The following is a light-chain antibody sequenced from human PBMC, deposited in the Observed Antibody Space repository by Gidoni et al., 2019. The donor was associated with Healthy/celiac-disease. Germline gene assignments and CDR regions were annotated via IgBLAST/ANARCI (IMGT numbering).Light chain of an antibody. CDR1: QGISSY. Sequence: AIRMTQSPSSFSASTGDRVTITRRASQGISSYLAWYQQKPGKAPKPLIYAASTLQSGVPSRFSGSGSGTDFTLTISCLQSEDFATYYCQQYYSYPSWTFGQGTKVEIK. V-gene: IGKV1-8*01. CDR2: AAS. CDR3: QQYYSYPSWT. J-gene: IGKJ1*01.